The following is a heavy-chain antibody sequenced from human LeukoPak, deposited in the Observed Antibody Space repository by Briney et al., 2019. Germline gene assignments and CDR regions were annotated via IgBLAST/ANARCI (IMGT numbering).Heavy chain of an antibody. Sequence: PGGSLRLSCAASGFTFSDYYMSWIRQAPGKGLEWVSYISSSGSTIYYADSVKGRFTISRDNAKNSLYLQMNSLRAEDTAVYYCASAPDYYDSSGYYPNWFDPWGQGTLVTVSS. CDR1: GFTFSDYY. D-gene: IGHD3-22*01. CDR3: ASAPDYYDSSGYYPNWFDP. J-gene: IGHJ5*02. CDR2: ISSSGSTI. V-gene: IGHV3-11*01.